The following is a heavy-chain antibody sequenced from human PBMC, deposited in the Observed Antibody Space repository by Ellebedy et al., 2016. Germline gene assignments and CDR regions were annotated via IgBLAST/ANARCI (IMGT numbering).Heavy chain of an antibody. CDR2: IIPIFGTA. V-gene: IGHV1-69*13. Sequence: SVKVSWXASGGTFSSYAISWVRQAPGQGLEWMGGIIPIFGTANYAQKFQGRVTITADESTSTAYMELSSLRSEDTAVYYCAREDSSGWYLGHYFDYWGQGTLVTVSS. CDR1: GGTFSSYA. D-gene: IGHD6-19*01. CDR3: AREDSSGWYLGHYFDY. J-gene: IGHJ4*02.